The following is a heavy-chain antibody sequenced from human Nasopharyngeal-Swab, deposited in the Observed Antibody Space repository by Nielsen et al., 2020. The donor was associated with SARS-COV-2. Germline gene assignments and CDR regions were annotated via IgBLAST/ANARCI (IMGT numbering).Heavy chain of an antibody. V-gene: IGHV3-9*01. CDR1: GFTFDDYA. CDR3: VKDLAVAGTGY. D-gene: IGHD6-19*01. CDR2: ISWNSGSI. J-gene: IGHJ4*02. Sequence: GGSLRLSCAASGFTFDDYAMHWVRQAPGKGLEWVSGISWNSGSIGYADSVKGRFTISRDNAKNSLYLQMNSLRAEDTALYYCVKDLAVAGTGYWGQGTLVTVSS.